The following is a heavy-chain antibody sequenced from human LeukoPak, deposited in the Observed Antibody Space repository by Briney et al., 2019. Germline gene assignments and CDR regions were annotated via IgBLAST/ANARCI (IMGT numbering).Heavy chain of an antibody. CDR2: ISYDGSNK. V-gene: IGHV3-30*03. J-gene: IGHJ1*01. Sequence: GGSLRLSCAASGFTFSSYGMHWVRQAPGKGLEWVAVISYDGSNKYYADSVKGRFTISRDNSKNTLYLQMNSLRAEDTAVYYCAGGTTVVEYFQHWGQGTLVTVSS. D-gene: IGHD4-23*01. CDR1: GFTFSSYG. CDR3: AGGTTVVEYFQH.